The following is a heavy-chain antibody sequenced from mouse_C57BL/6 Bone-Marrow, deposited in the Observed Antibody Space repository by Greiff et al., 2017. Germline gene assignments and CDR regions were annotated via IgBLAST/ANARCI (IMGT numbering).Heavy chain of an antibody. CDR2: ISSGSSTI. CDR3: ARDYYGSSYDAMDY. D-gene: IGHD1-1*01. Sequence: EVKLVESGGGLVKPGGSLKLSCAASGFTFSDYGMHWVRQAPEKGLEWVAYISSGSSTIYYADTVKGRFTISRDNAKNTLCLQMTSLRSEDTAMYYCARDYYGSSYDAMDYWGQGTSVTVSS. CDR1: GFTFSDYG. J-gene: IGHJ4*01. V-gene: IGHV5-17*01.